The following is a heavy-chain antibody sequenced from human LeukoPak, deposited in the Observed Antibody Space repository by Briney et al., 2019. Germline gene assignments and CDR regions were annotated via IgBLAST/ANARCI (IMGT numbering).Heavy chain of an antibody. CDR3: ARVGAEPADYSGSYYNSNWFDP. D-gene: IGHD3-10*01. Sequence: GASVMASCKASGYAFTGHYMHWVRQAPGQGLEWMGWINPISGGTNFAQKFQGRVTMTRDTSISTAYMELSRLTSDDTAVYYCARVGAEPADYSGSYYNSNWFDPWGQGTLVTVSS. J-gene: IGHJ5*02. CDR1: GYAFTGHY. CDR2: INPISGGT. V-gene: IGHV1-2*02.